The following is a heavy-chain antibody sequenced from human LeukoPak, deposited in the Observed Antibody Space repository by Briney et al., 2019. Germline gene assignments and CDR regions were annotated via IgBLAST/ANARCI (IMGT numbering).Heavy chain of an antibody. CDR1: EFTFSRFA. CDR3: AKHLGSHSFLFYYMDV. J-gene: IGHJ6*03. D-gene: IGHD2-21*01. Sequence: GGSLRLSCEASEFTFSRFAMSWIRQPPGAGLEWVSTLSGSGGATYYADSVKGRFTPSRDNSMDTLYLQMDNLRADDTAVYYCAKHLGSHSFLFYYMDVWGKGPSVIVSS. V-gene: IGHV3-23*01. CDR2: LSGSGGAT.